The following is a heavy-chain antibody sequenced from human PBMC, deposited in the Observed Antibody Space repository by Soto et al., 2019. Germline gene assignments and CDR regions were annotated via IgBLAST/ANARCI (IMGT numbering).Heavy chain of an antibody. Sequence: AVKVSCKASGGTFSSYAISWVRQAPGQGLEWMGGIIPIFGTANYAQKFQGRVTITADESTSTAYMELSSLRSEDTAVYYCASGAPNVGYSSSYGMDVWGQGTPVTVYS. D-gene: IGHD6-13*01. CDR1: GGTFSSYA. V-gene: IGHV1-69*13. CDR3: ASGAPNVGYSSSYGMDV. CDR2: IIPIFGTA. J-gene: IGHJ6*02.